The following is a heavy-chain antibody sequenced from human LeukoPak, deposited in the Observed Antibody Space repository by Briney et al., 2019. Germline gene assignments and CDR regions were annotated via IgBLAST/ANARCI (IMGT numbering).Heavy chain of an antibody. Sequence: SETLSLTRTVSGGSISSGGYYWSWIRQHPGKGLEWIGYIYYSGSTYYNPSLKSRVTISVDTSKNQFSLKLSSVTAADTAVYYCARDSWDSSGYYHDYWGQGTLVTVSS. J-gene: IGHJ4*02. CDR1: GGSISSGGYY. V-gene: IGHV4-31*03. D-gene: IGHD3-22*01. CDR3: ARDSWDSSGYYHDY. CDR2: IYYSGST.